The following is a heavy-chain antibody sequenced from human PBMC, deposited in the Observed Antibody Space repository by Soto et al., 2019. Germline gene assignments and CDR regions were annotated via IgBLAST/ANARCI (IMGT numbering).Heavy chain of an antibody. CDR1: GGSISSSSYY. J-gene: IGHJ4*02. V-gene: IGHV4-39*01. Sequence: PSETLSLTCTVSGGSISSSSYYWGWIRQPPGKGLEWIGSIYYSGSTYYNPSLKSRVTISVDTSKNQFSLKLSSVTAADTAVYYCARAWGYFDWLDFDYWGQGTLVTVSS. CDR2: IYYSGST. CDR3: ARAWGYFDWLDFDY. D-gene: IGHD3-9*01.